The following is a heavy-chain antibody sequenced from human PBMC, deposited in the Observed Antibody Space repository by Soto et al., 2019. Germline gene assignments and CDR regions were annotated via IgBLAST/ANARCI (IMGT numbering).Heavy chain of an antibody. CDR2: VYYTGST. V-gene: IGHV4-59*01. D-gene: IGHD6-19*01. J-gene: IGHJ4*02. CDR1: GGSISGSY. Sequence: SETLSLTCSVSGGSISGSYWSWIRQSPGKGLEWLGYVYYTGSTNYSPSLRSRVSISVDTSKNEFSLRLSSVTAAGTAVYFCARSVAVPGAHIDYWGQGTQVTVSS. CDR3: ARSVAVPGAHIDY.